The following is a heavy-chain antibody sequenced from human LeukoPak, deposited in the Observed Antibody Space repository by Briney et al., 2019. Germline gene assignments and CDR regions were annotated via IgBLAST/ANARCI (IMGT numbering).Heavy chain of an antibody. J-gene: IGHJ2*01. V-gene: IGHV4-34*01. CDR1: GGSFSGYY. CDR2: INHSGST. D-gene: IGHD7-27*01. Sequence: SETLSLTCAVYGGSFSGYYWSWIRQPPGKGLEWIGEINHSGSTNYNPSLKSRVTISVDTSKNQFSLRLNSVTAADTAVSYCARHPSRWGPVGYFDLWGRGTLVPVSS. CDR3: ARHPSRWGPVGYFDL.